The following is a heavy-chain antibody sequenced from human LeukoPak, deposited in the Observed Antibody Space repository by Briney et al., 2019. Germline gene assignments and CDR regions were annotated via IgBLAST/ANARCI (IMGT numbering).Heavy chain of an antibody. CDR1: GFTFSSYG. D-gene: IGHD6-19*01. CDR2: IRYDGSNK. CDR3: AKDNGAVAVTGYFDH. V-gene: IGHV3-30*02. J-gene: IGHJ4*02. Sequence: GGSLRLSCAASGFTFSSYGMHWVRQAPGKGLEWVAFIRYDGSNKYYADSVKGRFTISRENTKNTLYLQMNSLRAEDTSVYYCAKDNGAVAVTGYFDHWGQGTLLTVSS.